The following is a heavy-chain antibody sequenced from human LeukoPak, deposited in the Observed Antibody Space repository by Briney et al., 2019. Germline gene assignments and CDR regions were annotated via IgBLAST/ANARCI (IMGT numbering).Heavy chain of an antibody. V-gene: IGHV3-11*01. D-gene: IGHD3-22*01. CDR1: GFTFSDYY. CDR3: ATSLDYYDSSGYWDY. Sequence: GSLRLSCAASGFTFSDYYMSWIRQAPGKGLEWVSYISSSGSTIYYADSVKGRFTISRDNAKNSLYLQMNSLRAEDTAVYYCATSLDYYDSSGYWDYWGQGTLVTVPS. J-gene: IGHJ4*02. CDR2: ISSSGSTI.